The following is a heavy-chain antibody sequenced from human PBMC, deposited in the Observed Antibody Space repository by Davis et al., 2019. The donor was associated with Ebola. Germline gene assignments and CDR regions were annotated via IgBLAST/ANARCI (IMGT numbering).Heavy chain of an antibody. CDR2: IYSGGST. Sequence: PGGSLRLSCAASGFTVSSNYMSWVRQAPGKGLEWVSVIYSGGSTYYADSVKGRFTISRDNSKNTLYLQMNSLRAEDTAVYYCANPSSGWYYFDYWGQGTLVTVSS. D-gene: IGHD6-19*01. V-gene: IGHV3-66*01. CDR1: GFTVSSNY. J-gene: IGHJ4*02. CDR3: ANPSSGWYYFDY.